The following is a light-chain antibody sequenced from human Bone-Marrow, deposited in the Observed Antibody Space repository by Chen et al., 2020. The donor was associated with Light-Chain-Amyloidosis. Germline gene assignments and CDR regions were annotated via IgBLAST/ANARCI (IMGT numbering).Light chain of an antibody. J-gene: IGKJ1*01. CDR3: QQCGTSLWT. CDR1: QSVSSSY. V-gene: IGKV3-20*01. Sequence: IVLTQSPVTLSLSPGERATLSCRATQSVSSSYLAWYQQKPGQAPRLLIYDASSRAVGIPDRFSGSGSGTDFTLTISRLEPEDFALYYCQQCGTSLWTFGQGTKVEIK. CDR2: DAS.